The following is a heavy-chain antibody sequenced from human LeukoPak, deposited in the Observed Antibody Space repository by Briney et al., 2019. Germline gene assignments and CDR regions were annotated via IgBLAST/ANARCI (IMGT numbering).Heavy chain of an antibody. CDR2: ISRSSSYI. D-gene: IGHD3-22*01. Sequence: GGSLRLSCAASGFTFSSYSMNWVRQAPGKGLEWVSSISRSSSYIYYVDSVKGRFTISRDNAKNSLYLQMNSLRAEDTAVYYCAGDYYYDRSGYFRRPIGYWGQGTLVTVSS. J-gene: IGHJ4*02. V-gene: IGHV3-21*01. CDR1: GFTFSSYS. CDR3: AGDYYYDRSGYFRRPIGY.